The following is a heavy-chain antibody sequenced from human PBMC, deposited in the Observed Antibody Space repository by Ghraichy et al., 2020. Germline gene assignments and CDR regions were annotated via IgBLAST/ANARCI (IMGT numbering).Heavy chain of an antibody. CDR3: ASLSIAAAGTDY. D-gene: IGHD6-13*01. CDR2: IYYSGST. CDR1: GGSISSYY. Sequence: ETRSLTCTVSGGSISSYYWSWIRQPPGKGLEWIGYIYYSGSTNYNPSLKSRVTISVDTSKNQFSLKLSSVTAADTAVYYCASLSIAAAGTDYWGQGTLVTVSS. V-gene: IGHV4-59*01. J-gene: IGHJ4*02.